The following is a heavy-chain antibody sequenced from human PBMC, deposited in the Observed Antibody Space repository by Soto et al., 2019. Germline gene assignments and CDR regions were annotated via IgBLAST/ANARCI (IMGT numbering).Heavy chain of an antibody. CDR2: ISGSGGST. D-gene: IGHD6-13*01. Sequence: GGSLRLSCAASGFTFSSYAMSWVRQAPGKGLEWVSAISGSGGSTYYADSVKGRFTISRDNSKNTLYLQMNSLRAEDTAVYYCAKVSTKYSSSWYSHWGQGTLVTVSS. V-gene: IGHV3-23*01. CDR3: AKVSTKYSSSWYSH. CDR1: GFTFSSYA. J-gene: IGHJ4*02.